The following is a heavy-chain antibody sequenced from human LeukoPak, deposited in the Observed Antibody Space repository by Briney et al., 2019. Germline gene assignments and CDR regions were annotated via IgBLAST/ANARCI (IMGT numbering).Heavy chain of an antibody. CDR1: GFTFSSYS. V-gene: IGHV3-21*01. Sequence: KTGGSLRLSCAASGFTFSSYSMNWVRQAPGKGLEWVSSISSSSSYIYYADSVKGRFTISRDNARNSLYLQMNTLRAEDTAVYSCARGADGVSSNSRGWFDPWGQGTLVTVSS. J-gene: IGHJ5*02. CDR2: ISSSSSYI. CDR3: ARGADGVSSNSRGWFDP. D-gene: IGHD2-15*01.